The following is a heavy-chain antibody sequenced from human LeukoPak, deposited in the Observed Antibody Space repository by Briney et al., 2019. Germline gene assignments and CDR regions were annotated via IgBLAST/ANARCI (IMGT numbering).Heavy chain of an antibody. CDR1: GFTFSSYP. Sequence: GGSLRLSCAASGFTFSSYPMHWVRQAPGKGLEWVAVISYDGRNEYYADSVKGRFTISRDNSKNALHLEMNSLRAEDTAVYYCARKEGEMVDYWGQGTLVTVSS. CDR3: ARKEGEMVDY. V-gene: IGHV3-30*04. J-gene: IGHJ4*02. D-gene: IGHD5-24*01. CDR2: ISYDGRNE.